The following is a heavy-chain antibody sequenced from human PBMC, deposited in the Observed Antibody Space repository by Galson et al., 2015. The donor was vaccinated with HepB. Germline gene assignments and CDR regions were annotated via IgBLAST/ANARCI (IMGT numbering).Heavy chain of an antibody. D-gene: IGHD3-22*01. CDR2: ISGSGGST. J-gene: IGHJ6*02. V-gene: IGHV3-23*01. Sequence: SLRLSCAASGFTFSSYAMNWVRQAPGKGLEWVSVISGSGGSTYYADSMKGRFTISRDNAKNTLYLQMNSLRAEDTAVYYCARAIRERITMIVVGPVAAYGMDVWGQGTTVTVSS. CDR1: GFTFSSYA. CDR3: ARAIRERITMIVVGPVAAYGMDV.